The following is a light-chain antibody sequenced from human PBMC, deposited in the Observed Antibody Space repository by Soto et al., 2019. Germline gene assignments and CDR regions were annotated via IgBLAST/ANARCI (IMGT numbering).Light chain of an antibody. V-gene: IGKV3-20*01. J-gene: IGKJ4*01. CDR3: QQHGDLIG. Sequence: IILTQSPGTLSLSPGERVTLSCKASQTINNNYVAWYQQRPGRAPRLLVYGASARATGIPDRFRGSGAGTDFTLTISRLEPEDFAVYYCQQHGDLIGFGGGTKV. CDR2: GAS. CDR1: QTINNNY.